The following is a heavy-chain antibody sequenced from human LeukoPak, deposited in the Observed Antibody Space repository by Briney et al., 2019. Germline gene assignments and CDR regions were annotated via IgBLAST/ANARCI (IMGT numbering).Heavy chain of an antibody. J-gene: IGHJ4*02. Sequence: PGRSLRLSCAASGFTFSSYGMHWVRQAPGKGLEWVGVIWYDVSNKYYADSVEGRFTNSRDNSKNTLFLQMNSLGAEDTAGYYCAKFRYYYDSTGSGIDYWGQGTLVTVSS. CDR3: AKFRYYYDSTGSGIDY. CDR1: GFTFSSYG. CDR2: IWYDVSNK. V-gene: IGHV3-33*06. D-gene: IGHD3-22*01.